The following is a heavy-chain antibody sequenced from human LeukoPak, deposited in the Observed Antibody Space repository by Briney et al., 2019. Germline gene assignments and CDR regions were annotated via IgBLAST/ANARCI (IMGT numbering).Heavy chain of an antibody. CDR3: TIGYSTGWYVF. V-gene: IGHV3-15*01. D-gene: IGHD2-8*02. J-gene: IGHJ5*01. CDR2: IKSKSDGGTA. CDR1: GFTFTNAW. Sequence: PGGSLRLSCAASGFTFTNAWVIWVRQAPGKGLEWVGRIKSKSDGGTADYATPVKGRFTISRDDSKNTLYLQMNSLKIEDTAVYFCTIGYSTGWYVFWGQGTLVTVSS.